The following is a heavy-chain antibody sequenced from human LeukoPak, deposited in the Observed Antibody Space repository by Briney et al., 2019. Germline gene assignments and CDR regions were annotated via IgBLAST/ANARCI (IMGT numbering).Heavy chain of an antibody. V-gene: IGHV4-59*01. CDR3: ARDILGDWYFDL. CDR2: ISYSGST. J-gene: IGHJ2*01. D-gene: IGHD3-16*01. CDR1: VGSFSGYY. Sequence: SETLSLTCAVYVGSFSGYYWTWIRQPPGKGLEWIGYISYSGSTNYTPSLKSRVTISIATSKNQFSLRLTSVTAADTAVYYCARDILGDWYFDLWGRGTLVTVSS.